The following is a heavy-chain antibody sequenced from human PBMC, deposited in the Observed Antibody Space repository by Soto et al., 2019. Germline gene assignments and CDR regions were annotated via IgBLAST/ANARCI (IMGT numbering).Heavy chain of an antibody. V-gene: IGHV3-53*01. CDR1: GFTVSSNY. CDR2: IYSGGST. Sequence: HPGGSLRLSCAASGFTVSSNYMSWVRQAPGKGLEWVSVIYSGGSTYYADSVKGRFTISRDNSKNTLYLQMNSLRAEDTAVYYCASQTYARRRHYYYMDVWGKGTTVTVSS. CDR3: ASQTYARRRHYYYMDV. J-gene: IGHJ6*03. D-gene: IGHD3-16*01.